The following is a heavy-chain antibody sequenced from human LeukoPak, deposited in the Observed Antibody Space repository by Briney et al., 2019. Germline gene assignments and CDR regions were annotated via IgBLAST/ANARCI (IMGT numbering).Heavy chain of an antibody. J-gene: IGHJ4*02. CDR1: GFTFGDYA. V-gene: IGHV3-49*04. Sequence: PGGSLRLSCTTSGFTFGDYAMSWVRQAPGKGLEWVGFIRSKAYGGTTEYAASVKGRFMISRDDSKCIAYLEMRSLKTEDTAIYYCTQSYYGSGIDGFDYWGQGTLVTVSS. D-gene: IGHD3-10*01. CDR2: IRSKAYGGTT. CDR3: TQSYYGSGIDGFDY.